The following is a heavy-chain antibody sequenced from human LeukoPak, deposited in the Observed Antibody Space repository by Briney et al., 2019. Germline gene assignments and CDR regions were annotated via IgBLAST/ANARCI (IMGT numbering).Heavy chain of an antibody. V-gene: IGHV3-66*02. Sequence: GGSLRLSCAASGFAVSTNYLSWVRQAPGKRLDWVSVIYSDGSTYYTDSVKGRFTISRDNSKNTLYLQMNSLRPEDTAVYYCARDQRSESYYPWGWFDPWGQGTLVTVSS. CDR1: GFAVSTNY. CDR3: ARDQRSESYYPWGWFDP. J-gene: IGHJ5*02. D-gene: IGHD1-26*01. CDR2: IYSDGST.